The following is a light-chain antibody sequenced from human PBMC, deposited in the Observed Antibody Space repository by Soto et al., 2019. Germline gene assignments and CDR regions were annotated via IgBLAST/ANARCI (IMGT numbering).Light chain of an antibody. CDR3: LQHNTYPWT. CDR2: AAS. CDR1: RGINSY. J-gene: IGKJ1*01. V-gene: IGKV1-9*01. Sequence: DIQLTQSPSFLSASVGDRVTITCRASRGINSYFTWYQQKPGRAPKLLIYAASTLESGVPSRFSGSGSGTEFALTISSLQPEDFATYYCLQHNTYPWTFGQGTKVDIK.